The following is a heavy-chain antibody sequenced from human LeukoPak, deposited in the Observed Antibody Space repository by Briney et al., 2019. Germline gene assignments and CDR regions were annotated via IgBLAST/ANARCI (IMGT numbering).Heavy chain of an antibody. CDR3: ARDHGIPGSGSYRFDY. CDR2: ISSSSSYI. V-gene: IGHV3-21*06. D-gene: IGHD3-10*01. CDR1: GFTFSSYS. Sequence: PGGSLRLCCTPSGFTFSSYSMNWVRQAPGKGLEWVSSISSSSSYIYYADSVKGRFTISRDYAKNLLYLQMNSLRIEDTAVYYCARDHGIPGSGSYRFDYWGHGTLVTVSS. J-gene: IGHJ4*01.